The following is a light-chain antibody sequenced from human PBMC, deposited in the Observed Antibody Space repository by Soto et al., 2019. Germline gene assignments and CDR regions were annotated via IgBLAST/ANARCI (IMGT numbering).Light chain of an antibody. CDR1: QSVSSY. J-gene: IGKJ2*01. CDR3: QQRSTCTRT. CDR2: DAS. Sequence: EIVLTQSPATLSLSPGDRASLSCRASQSVSSYLAWYQQKPGQAPRLLIYDASNRATGIPARFSGSGSGTDFTLTISSLEPEDFADYYCQQRSTCTRTFGQGTKLEIK. V-gene: IGKV3-11*01.